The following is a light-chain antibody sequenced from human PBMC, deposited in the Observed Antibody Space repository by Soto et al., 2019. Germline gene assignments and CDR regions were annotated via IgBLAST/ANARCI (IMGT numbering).Light chain of an antibody. CDR3: QQSYDTPAIT. CDR1: QFISIY. V-gene: IGKV1-39*01. J-gene: IGKJ5*01. Sequence: DIQMTQSPSSLSASVGDRVSISCQTSQFISIYLNCYQQKPGKAPRLLIFAASSLKSGVPSRFSGSGSGTHFTLTINSLEPEDFATYYCQQSYDTPAITFGQGTRLEIK. CDR2: AAS.